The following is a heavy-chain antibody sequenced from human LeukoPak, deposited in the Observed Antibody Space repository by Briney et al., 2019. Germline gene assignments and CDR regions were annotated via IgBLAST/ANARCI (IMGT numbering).Heavy chain of an antibody. D-gene: IGHD4-17*01. V-gene: IGHV4-39*01. CDR1: GGSISSSSYY. J-gene: IGHJ6*03. CDR3: ARVGGDYLEYRYLIQYYYYYMDV. Sequence: PSETLSLTCTVSGGSISSSSYYWGWIRQPPGKGLEWIGSIYYSGSTYYNPSLKSRVTISVDTSKNQFSLKLSSVTAADTAVYYCARVGGDYLEYRYLIQYYYYYMDVWGKGTTVTISS. CDR2: IYYSGST.